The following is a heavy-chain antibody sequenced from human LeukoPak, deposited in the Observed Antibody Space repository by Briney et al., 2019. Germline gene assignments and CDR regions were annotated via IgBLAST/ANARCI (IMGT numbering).Heavy chain of an antibody. CDR3: AREGGYSYGKYNWFDP. Sequence: SETLSLACTVSGGSISSYYWSWIRQPPGKGLEWIGYIYYSGSTNYNPSLKSRVTISVDTSKNQFSLKLSSVTAADTAVYYCAREGGYSYGKYNWFDPWGQGTLVTVSS. CDR1: GGSISSYY. V-gene: IGHV4-59*01. D-gene: IGHD5-18*01. CDR2: IYYSGST. J-gene: IGHJ5*02.